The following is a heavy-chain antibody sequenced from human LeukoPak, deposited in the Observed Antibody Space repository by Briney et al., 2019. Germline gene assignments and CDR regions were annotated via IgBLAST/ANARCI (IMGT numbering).Heavy chain of an antibody. J-gene: IGHJ5*02. CDR1: GGSISSGGYY. V-gene: IGHV4-31*03. CDR3: ATTYSGSYLSFDP. Sequence: SETLSLTCTVSGGSISSGGYYWSWIRQHPGKGLEWIGYIYYSGSTYYNPSLKSRVTISVDTSKNQFSLKLSSVTAADTAVYYCATTYSGSYLSFDPWGQGTLVTVSS. CDR2: IYYSGST. D-gene: IGHD1-26*01.